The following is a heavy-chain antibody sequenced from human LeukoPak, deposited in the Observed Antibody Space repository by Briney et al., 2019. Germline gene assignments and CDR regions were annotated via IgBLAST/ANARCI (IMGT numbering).Heavy chain of an antibody. CDR3: ARIGSVAGTDY. D-gene: IGHD6-19*01. J-gene: IGHJ4*02. Sequence: ASVKVTCKASGYTFTSYDINWVRQATGQGLEWMGWMNPNSGNTGYAQKFQGRVTMTRNTSISTAFMELSSLRSEDTAVYYCARIGSVAGTDYWGQGTLVTVSS. CDR2: MNPNSGNT. V-gene: IGHV1-8*01. CDR1: GYTFTSYD.